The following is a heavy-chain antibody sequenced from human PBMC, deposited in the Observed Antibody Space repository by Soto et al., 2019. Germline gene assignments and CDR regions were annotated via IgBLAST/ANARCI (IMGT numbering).Heavy chain of an antibody. J-gene: IGHJ6*02. V-gene: IGHV4-4*07. CDR3: ARDGDYGDYEVRDYSYGMDV. CDR1: GGSISSYY. D-gene: IGHD4-17*01. Sequence: SETLSLTCTVSGGSISSYYWSWIRQPAGKGLEWIGRIYTSGSTNYNPSLKSRVTMSVDTSKNQFSLKLSSVTAADTAVYYCARDGDYGDYEVRDYSYGMDVGGQGTTVTVSS. CDR2: IYTSGST.